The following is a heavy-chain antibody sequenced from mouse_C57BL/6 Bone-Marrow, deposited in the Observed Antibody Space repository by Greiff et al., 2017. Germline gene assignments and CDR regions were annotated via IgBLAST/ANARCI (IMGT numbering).Heavy chain of an antibody. CDR1: GYAFSSYW. Sequence: VQLVESGAELVKPGASVKISCKASGYAFSSYWMNWVKQRPGKGLEWIGQIYPGDGDTNYNGKFKGKATLTADKSSSTAYMQLSSLTSEDSAVYFCARGMGLPPWFAYWGQGTLVTVSA. CDR2: IYPGDGDT. J-gene: IGHJ3*01. D-gene: IGHD2-4*01. V-gene: IGHV1-80*01. CDR3: ARGMGLPPWFAY.